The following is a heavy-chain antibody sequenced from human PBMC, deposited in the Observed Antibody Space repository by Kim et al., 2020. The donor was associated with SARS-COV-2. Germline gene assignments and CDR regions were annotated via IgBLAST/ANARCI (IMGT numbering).Heavy chain of an antibody. CDR2: ISFSGST. CDR1: GGAIRSNY. CDR3: VAMGGASAGAH. J-gene: IGHJ4*02. V-gene: IGHV4-59*01. D-gene: IGHD6-13*01. Sequence: SETLSLTCTVSGGAIRSNYWSWIRQPPGKGLEWLGYISFSGSTKYNPSLKSRVTISVDTSKTHISLKLNSVTAADTAIYYCVAMGGASAGAHWGQGTLVSVSS.